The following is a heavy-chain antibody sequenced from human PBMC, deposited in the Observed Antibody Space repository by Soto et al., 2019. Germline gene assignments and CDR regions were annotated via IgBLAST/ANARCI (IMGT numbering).Heavy chain of an antibody. CDR2: ISDSGGST. Sequence: GGSLRLSCETSGFTFSSCALSWVRQAPGKGLEWVSTISDSGGSTYYADSVKGRFTISRDTSNNTLYLQWSSLKASDTAMYYWARDERMYNWFDPWGQGTLVTVSS. J-gene: IGHJ5*02. CDR3: ARDERMYNWFDP. CDR1: GFTFSSCA. V-gene: IGHV3-23*01.